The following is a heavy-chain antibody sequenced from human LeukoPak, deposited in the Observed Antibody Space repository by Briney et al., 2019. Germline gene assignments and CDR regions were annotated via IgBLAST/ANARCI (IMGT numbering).Heavy chain of an antibody. J-gene: IGHJ6*03. CDR1: GFTFSSYA. CDR3: AKVGERNWWDTAMVTPYYYMDV. Sequence: PGGSLRLSCAASGFTFSSYAMSWVRQAPGKGLEWVSAISGSGGSTYYADSVKGRFTISRDNSKNTLYLQMNSLRAEDTAVYYCAKVGERNWWDTAMVTPYYYMDVWGKGTTVTISS. CDR2: ISGSGGST. V-gene: IGHV3-23*01. D-gene: IGHD5-18*01.